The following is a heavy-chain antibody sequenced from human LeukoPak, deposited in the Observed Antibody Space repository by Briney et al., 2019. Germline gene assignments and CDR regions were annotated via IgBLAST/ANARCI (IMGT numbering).Heavy chain of an antibody. J-gene: IGHJ4*02. D-gene: IGHD3-3*01. CDR3: ARDLWTQYDFWSGYHDY. V-gene: IGHV3-21*01. CDR2: ISSSSSYI. Sequence: GGSLRLSCAASGFTFSSYSMNWVRQARGKGLEWVSSISSSSSYIYYADSVKGRFTISRDNAKNSLYLQMNSLRAEDTAVYYCARDLWTQYDFWSGYHDYWGQGTLVTVSS. CDR1: GFTFSSYS.